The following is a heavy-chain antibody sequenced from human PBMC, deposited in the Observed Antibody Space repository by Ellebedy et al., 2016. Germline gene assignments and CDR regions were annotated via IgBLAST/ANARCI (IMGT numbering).Heavy chain of an antibody. CDR1: GFTFSSYS. Sequence: GGSLRLXCAASGFTFSSYSMNWVRQAPGKGLEWVSSISSSSSYIYYADSVKGRFTISRDNAKNSLYLQMNSLKTEDTAVYYCTRPLARGYDLGGAYYYMDVWGKGTTVTVSS. V-gene: IGHV3-21*04. D-gene: IGHD5-12*01. J-gene: IGHJ6*03. CDR2: ISSSSSYI. CDR3: TRPLARGYDLGGAYYYMDV.